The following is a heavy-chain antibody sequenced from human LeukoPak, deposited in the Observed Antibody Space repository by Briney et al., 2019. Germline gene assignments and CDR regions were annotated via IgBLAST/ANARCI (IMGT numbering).Heavy chain of an antibody. J-gene: IGHJ4*02. CDR1: GFIFSNYG. D-gene: IGHD2-21*02. CDR3: AKDWAPYCGGDCYFNY. V-gene: IGHV3-30*18. CDR2: ISYDGSNK. Sequence: PGGSLRLSCVASGFIFSNYGMHWVRQAPGKGLEWVAVISYDGSNKNYADSVKGRLTISRDSSKNTLYLQMNSLRVEDTAVYYCAKDWAPYCGGDCYFNYWGQGTLVTVSS.